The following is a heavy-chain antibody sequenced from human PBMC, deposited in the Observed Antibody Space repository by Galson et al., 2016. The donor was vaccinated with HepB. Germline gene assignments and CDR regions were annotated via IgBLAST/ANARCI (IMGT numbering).Heavy chain of an antibody. D-gene: IGHD1-1*01. V-gene: IGHV1-2*04. Sequence: SVKVSCKASGYTFTGYLMYWVRQAPGQGPEWMGWINLNNGGTNYAQKFQGWVTMSRDTSITTVYMEVSRLKYDDTAVYYCARGLLEREGFDYWGQGTLVTVSS. CDR1: GYTFTGYL. CDR2: INLNNGGT. CDR3: ARGLLEREGFDY. J-gene: IGHJ4*02.